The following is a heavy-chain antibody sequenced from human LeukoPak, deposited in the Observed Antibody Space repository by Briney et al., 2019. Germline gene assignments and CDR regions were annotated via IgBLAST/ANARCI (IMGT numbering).Heavy chain of an antibody. V-gene: IGHV3-48*03. D-gene: IGHD5-18*01. CDR1: GFTFSSYE. Sequence: PGGSLRLSCSASGFTFSSYEMNWVRQAPGKGLEWISYIIGSGDIIYYADSVKGRFTISRDNAKNSLFLQMNSLTADDTAVYYCARRRGYSYGIDYWGQGTLVTVSS. J-gene: IGHJ4*02. CDR2: IIGSGDII. CDR3: ARRRGYSYGIDY.